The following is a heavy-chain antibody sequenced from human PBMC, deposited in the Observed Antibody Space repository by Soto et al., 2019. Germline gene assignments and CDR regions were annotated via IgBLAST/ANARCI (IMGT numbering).Heavy chain of an antibody. D-gene: IGHD3-10*01. CDR2: IYHSGST. CDR3: ARQGFGPLHGLVDV. Sequence: PSETLSLTCAVSGGSISSGGYSWSWIRQPPGKGLEWIGYIYHSGSTYYNPSLKSRVTISVDRSKNQFSLKVTSVTATDTAVYYCARQGFGPLHGLVDVWGQGTTVTVSS. CDR1: GGSISSGGYS. V-gene: IGHV4-30-2*01. J-gene: IGHJ6*02.